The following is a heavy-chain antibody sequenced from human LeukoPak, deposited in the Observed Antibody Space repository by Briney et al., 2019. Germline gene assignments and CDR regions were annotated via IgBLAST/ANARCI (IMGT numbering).Heavy chain of an antibody. CDR3: ARATFYGSGSFPDY. J-gene: IGHJ4*02. CDR2: VRKKTNSYTT. V-gene: IGHV3-72*01. D-gene: IGHD3-10*01. Sequence: AAGSLRLSCAASGFTFSDHYMDWVRQAPGKGLEWVGRVRKKTNSYTTEYAASVKGRFTISRDDSENSLYLQMSSLKSEDTAVYYCARATFYGSGSFPDYWGQGTLVTVSS. CDR1: GFTFSDHY.